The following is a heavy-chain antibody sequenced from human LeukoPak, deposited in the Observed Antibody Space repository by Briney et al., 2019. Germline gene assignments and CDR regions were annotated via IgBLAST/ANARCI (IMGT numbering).Heavy chain of an antibody. J-gene: IGHJ4*02. V-gene: IGHV3-7*01. Sequence: GGSLRLSCAASGFTFSTCWMTWVRQAPGKGLEWVADIQQDGTEKYHVDSVMGRFTISRDNAKNSLYLQMNSLRAEDTAVYYCARAGVRGLPYWGQGTLVTVSS. D-gene: IGHD3-10*01. CDR1: GFTFSTCW. CDR2: IQQDGTEK. CDR3: ARAGVRGLPY.